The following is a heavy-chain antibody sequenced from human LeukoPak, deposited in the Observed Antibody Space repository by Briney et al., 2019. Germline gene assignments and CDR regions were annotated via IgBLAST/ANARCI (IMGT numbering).Heavy chain of an antibody. J-gene: IGHJ4*02. CDR2: ISSSSSYI. Sequence: GGSLRLSCAASGFTFSSYSMNWVRQAPGKGLEWVSSISSSSSYIYYADSVKGRFTISRDNAKNSLYLQMNSLRAEDTAVYYCARGPYCSGGSCHIYYFDYWGQGTLVTVSS. CDR3: ARGPYCSGGSCHIYYFDY. V-gene: IGHV3-21*01. CDR1: GFTFSSYS. D-gene: IGHD2-15*01.